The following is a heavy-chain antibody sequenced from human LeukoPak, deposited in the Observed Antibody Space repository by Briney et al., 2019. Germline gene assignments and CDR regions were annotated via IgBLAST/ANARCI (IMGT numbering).Heavy chain of an antibody. Sequence: ASVKVSCKASGYTFTSYGINWVRQAPGQGLEWMGWISTYNGNTNYAQNLQGRVTMTTDTSTSTAYMELRSLRSDDTAVYYCARAVYYYDELDYWGQGTLVTVSS. CDR2: ISTYNGNT. J-gene: IGHJ4*02. D-gene: IGHD3-22*01. CDR1: GYTFTSYG. V-gene: IGHV1-18*01. CDR3: ARAVYYYDELDY.